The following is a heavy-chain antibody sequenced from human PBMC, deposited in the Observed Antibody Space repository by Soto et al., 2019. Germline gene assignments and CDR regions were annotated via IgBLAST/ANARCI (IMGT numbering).Heavy chain of an antibody. D-gene: IGHD3-22*01. V-gene: IGHV4-31*03. CDR2: IYYSGST. J-gene: IGHJ3*02. CDR3: ASSPLDYDSSGHHGAFDI. CDR1: GGSISSGGYY. Sequence: SETLSLTCTVSGGSISSGGYYWSWIRQHPGKGLEWIGYIYYSGSTYYNPSLKSRVTISVDTSKNQFSLKLSSVTAADTAVYYCASSPLDYDSSGHHGAFDIWGQGTMVTVSS.